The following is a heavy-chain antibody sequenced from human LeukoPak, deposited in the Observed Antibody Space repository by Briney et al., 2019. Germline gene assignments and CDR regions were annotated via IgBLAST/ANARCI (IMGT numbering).Heavy chain of an antibody. D-gene: IGHD5-18*01. Sequence: KASETLSLTCTVSGGSISSSSYYWGWIRQPPGKGLEWIGSIYYSGSTYYNPSLKSRVTISVDTSKNQFSLKLSSVSGADTAVYYCARFVDTAMAYYFDYWGQGTLSPSPQ. V-gene: IGHV4-39*01. CDR1: GGSISSSSYY. J-gene: IGHJ4*02. CDR3: ARFVDTAMAYYFDY. CDR2: IYYSGST.